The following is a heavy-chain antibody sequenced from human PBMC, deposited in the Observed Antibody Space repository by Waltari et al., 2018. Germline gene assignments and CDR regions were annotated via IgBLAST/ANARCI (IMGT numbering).Heavy chain of an antibody. CDR1: EYIFTAFY. D-gene: IGHD3-16*01. V-gene: IGHV1-2*06. J-gene: IGHJ6*02. CDR2: INPNTGGT. CDR3: ARSTGTSYDSYYKGLDV. Sequence: QGQLVQSGAEVKKPGASLKVSCKTSEYIFTAFYIHGVRQAPGRGLEGMGRINPNTGGTNLAESFQGRVTVTRDTSITTAYMELTRLTSDDTAMYYCARSTGTSYDSYYKGLDVWGQGTTLTVSS.